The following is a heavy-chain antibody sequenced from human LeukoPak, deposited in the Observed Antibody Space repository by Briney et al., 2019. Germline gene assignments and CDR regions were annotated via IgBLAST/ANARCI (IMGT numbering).Heavy chain of an antibody. CDR3: ARLSYYYYGMDV. CDR2: IYYSGST. V-gene: IGHV4-59*01. CDR1: GGSISSYY. Sequence: SETLSLTCTVSGGSISSYYWSWIRQPPGKGLEWIGYIYYSGSTNYNPSLKSRVTISVDTSKNQFSLKLSSVIAADTAVYYCARLSYYYYGMDVWGQGTTVTVSS. J-gene: IGHJ6*02.